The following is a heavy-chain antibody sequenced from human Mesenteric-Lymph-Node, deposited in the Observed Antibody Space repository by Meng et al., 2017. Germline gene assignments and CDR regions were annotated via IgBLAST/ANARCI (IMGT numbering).Heavy chain of an antibody. D-gene: IGHD5-18*01. CDR2: IYYSGST. Sequence: QLRLPKPAPGLWNHSQTPSLTCTVSGGSIRSGDYYWSWIRQPPGKGLELIGHIYYSGSTSYNPSLKSRVTISVDTSNNQFSLKLSSVTAADTAVYYCARVGWRQWSFDLWGRGTLVTVSS. V-gene: IGHV4-30-4*01. J-gene: IGHJ2*01. CDR3: ARVGWRQWSFDL. CDR1: GGSIRSGDYY.